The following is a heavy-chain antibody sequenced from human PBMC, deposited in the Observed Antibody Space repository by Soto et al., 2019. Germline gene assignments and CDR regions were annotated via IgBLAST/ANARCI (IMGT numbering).Heavy chain of an antibody. CDR1: GYTFSTYA. CDR2: VNGGTGQT. V-gene: IGHV1-3*01. J-gene: IGHJ6*02. Sequence: RASVKVSCKASGYTFSTYAMHWVRQAPGQSLEWMGWVNGGTGQTKYSQRFQDRVTIARDASASTAYMELSSLRSEDTAVYYCARGKGMEENYYYYGLDIWGQGTTVTVSS. CDR3: ARGKGMEENYYYYGLDI. D-gene: IGHD1-1*01.